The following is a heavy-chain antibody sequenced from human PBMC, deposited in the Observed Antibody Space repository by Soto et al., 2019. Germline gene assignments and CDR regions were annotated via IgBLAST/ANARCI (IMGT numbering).Heavy chain of an antibody. Sequence: EGQLVESGGDLVQRGGSLRLSCAASGFPFSSYWMHWVRHTPGKGLDWVARISGDGVTTYYADSVTGRFTVSRDNAKNTLSLQISGLRAEDTAVYYCAREYYGLLTGYYTDYWGQGTLVSVSS. J-gene: IGHJ4*02. CDR1: GFPFSSYW. CDR3: AREYYGLLTGYYTDY. V-gene: IGHV3-74*01. D-gene: IGHD3-9*01. CDR2: ISGDGVTT.